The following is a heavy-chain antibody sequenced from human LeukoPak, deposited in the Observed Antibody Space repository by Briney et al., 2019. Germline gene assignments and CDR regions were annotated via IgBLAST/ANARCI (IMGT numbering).Heavy chain of an antibody. CDR1: GYTFTSYA. Sequence: ASVKVSCKASGYTFTSYAMHWVRQAPGQRLEWMGWINVGNGNTKYSQKFQGRVTITRDTSASTAYMELSSLRSEDTAVYYCAAGGSYDFWSGYQYYFDYWGQGTLVTVSS. J-gene: IGHJ4*02. V-gene: IGHV1-3*01. CDR3: AAGGSYDFWSGYQYYFDY. CDR2: INVGNGNT. D-gene: IGHD3-3*01.